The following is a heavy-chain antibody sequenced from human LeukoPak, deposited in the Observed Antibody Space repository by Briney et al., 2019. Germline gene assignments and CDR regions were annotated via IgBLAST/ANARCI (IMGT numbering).Heavy chain of an antibody. CDR3: VRDGNRGYDMDV. J-gene: IGHJ6*02. Sequence: GGSLRLSCATSGFTLRYYQMNWVRQATGKGLEWVSYINVVNGAIYYADSVKGRFTISGDIATNSVYLQMNSLRAEDTALYYCVRDGNRGYDMDVWGQGTAVTVSS. CDR1: GFTLRYYQ. CDR2: INVVNGAI. D-gene: IGHD3-10*01. V-gene: IGHV3-48*01.